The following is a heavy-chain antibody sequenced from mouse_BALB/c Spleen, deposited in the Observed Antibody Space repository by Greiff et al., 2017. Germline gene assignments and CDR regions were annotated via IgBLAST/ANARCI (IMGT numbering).Heavy chain of an antibody. CDR2: INPYNDGT. CDR3: ARDIMITGAWFAY. CDR1: GYTFTSYV. Sequence: EVQLQQSGPELVKPGASVKMSCKASGYTFTSYVMHWVKQKPGQGLEWIGYINPYNDGTKYNEKFKGKATLTSDKSSSTAYMELSSLTSEDSAVYYCARDIMITGAWFAYWGQGTLVTVSA. J-gene: IGHJ3*01. V-gene: IGHV1-14*01. D-gene: IGHD2-4*01.